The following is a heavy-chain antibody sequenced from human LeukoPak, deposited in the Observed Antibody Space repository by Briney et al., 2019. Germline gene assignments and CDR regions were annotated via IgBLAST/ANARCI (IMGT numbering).Heavy chain of an antibody. Sequence: QPGGSLRLSCAASGFTFSSYAMSWVRQAPGKGLEWVSAISGSGGSTYYADSVKGRFTISRDNSKNTLYLQMNSLRAEDTAVYYCANTLRGSGYYTPYYYYYYMDVWGKGTTVTVSS. CDR1: GFTFSSYA. CDR2: ISGSGGST. CDR3: ANTLRGSGYYTPYYYYYYMDV. D-gene: IGHD3-3*01. J-gene: IGHJ6*03. V-gene: IGHV3-23*01.